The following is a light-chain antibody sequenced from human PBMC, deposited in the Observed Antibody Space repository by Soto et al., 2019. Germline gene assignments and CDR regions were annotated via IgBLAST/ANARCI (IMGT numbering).Light chain of an antibody. Sequence: DIQMTQSPSALSAFVGDRVTITCRASQTISWWLAWYQKKPGKAPNLLIYDASTLESGVSSRFGGNGSGTEFTLTISSLQADDFATYYCQQYHDYSGVTFGGGTKVEIK. CDR1: QTISWW. CDR3: QQYHDYSGVT. J-gene: IGKJ4*01. V-gene: IGKV1-5*01. CDR2: DAS.